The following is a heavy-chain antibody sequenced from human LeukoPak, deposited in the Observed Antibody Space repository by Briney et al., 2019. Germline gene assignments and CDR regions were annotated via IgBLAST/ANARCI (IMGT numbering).Heavy chain of an antibody. CDR1: GYIFSDYY. CDR2: MNPNSGGT. Sequence: GASVKVSCKASGYIFSDYYLHWVRQAPGQGLEWMGWMNPNSGGTNYAQKFQGMITMTGDTSTAYLELSRLRSDDTAVYYCARDLGSTVIVGGDAFDLWGQGTMVTVSS. CDR3: ARDLGSTVIVGGDAFDL. V-gene: IGHV1-2*02. D-gene: IGHD2/OR15-2a*01. J-gene: IGHJ3*01.